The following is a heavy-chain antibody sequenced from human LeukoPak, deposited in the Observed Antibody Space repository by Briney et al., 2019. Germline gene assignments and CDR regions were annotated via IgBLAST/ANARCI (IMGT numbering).Heavy chain of an antibody. Sequence: ASVKVSCKASGGTFTGYYMHWVRQAPGQGLEWMGRIDPNSGGTNYAQKFQGRVTMTRDTSISTAYMELSRLRSDDTAVYYCARDSVVLGRSSGQLAGCGYWGQGTLVTVSS. D-gene: IGHD3-10*01. CDR1: GGTFTGYY. V-gene: IGHV1-2*06. CDR2: IDPNSGGT. J-gene: IGHJ4*02. CDR3: ARDSVVLGRSSGQLAGCGY.